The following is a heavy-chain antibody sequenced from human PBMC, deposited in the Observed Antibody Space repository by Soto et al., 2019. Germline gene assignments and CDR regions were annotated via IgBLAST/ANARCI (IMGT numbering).Heavy chain of an antibody. CDR3: AKDGIAWH. CDR2: ITWDGINI. Sequence: GGSLRLSCTASGFRFEDYTMHWVRQAPGKGLEWVSLITWDGINIEYADSVRGRFTISRDNSKNSLYLQMNGLRHEDTAFYYCAKDGIAWHWGQGTLVTVSS. D-gene: IGHD2-15*01. J-gene: IGHJ4*02. CDR1: GFRFEDYT. V-gene: IGHV3-43*01.